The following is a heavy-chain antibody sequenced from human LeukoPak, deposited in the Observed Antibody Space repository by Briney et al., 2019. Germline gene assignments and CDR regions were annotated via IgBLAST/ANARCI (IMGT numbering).Heavy chain of an antibody. J-gene: IGHJ3*01. CDR1: GFTFSTYG. Sequence: PGGSLRLSCAASGFTFSTYGMSWVRQAPGKGLEWLSYISYSDTAKYYADPVKGRFTISRDNAENSLHLQMNSLRDEDTAVYYCARYFDRSGFYRDAFDVWGQGTMATVSS. CDR2: ISYSDTAK. D-gene: IGHD3-22*01. V-gene: IGHV3-48*02. CDR3: ARYFDRSGFYRDAFDV.